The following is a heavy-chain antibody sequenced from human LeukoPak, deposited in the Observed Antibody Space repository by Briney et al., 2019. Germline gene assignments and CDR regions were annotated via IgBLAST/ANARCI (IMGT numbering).Heavy chain of an antibody. V-gene: IGHV3-21*01. CDR2: ISSSSNYI. CDR1: GFTFSSYR. Sequence: GSLRLSCAASGFTFSSYRMNWVRQAPGKGLEWVSSISSSSNYIYYADSVKGRFTISRDNAKNSLYLQLNSLRAEDTAVYYCARVPGDYWGQGTLVTVSS. CDR3: ARVPGDY. J-gene: IGHJ4*02.